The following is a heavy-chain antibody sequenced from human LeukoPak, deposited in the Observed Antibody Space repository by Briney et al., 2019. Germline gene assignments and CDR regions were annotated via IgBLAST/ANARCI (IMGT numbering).Heavy chain of an antibody. CDR1: GFTFDDYA. Sequence: GGSLRLSCAASGFTFDDYAMHWVRQAPEKGLEWVAGISWNSGSIDYADSVKGRFTISRDNAKNSLYLQMNSLRAEDTALYYCAKAPEGIVVVTSGYFDYWGQGTLVSVSS. V-gene: IGHV3-9*01. D-gene: IGHD3-22*01. CDR2: ISWNSGSI. J-gene: IGHJ4*02. CDR3: AKAPEGIVVVTSGYFDY.